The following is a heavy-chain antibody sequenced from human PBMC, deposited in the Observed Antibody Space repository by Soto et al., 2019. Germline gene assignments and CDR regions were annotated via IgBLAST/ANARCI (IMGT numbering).Heavy chain of an antibody. V-gene: IGHV3-15*01. CDR3: TTGIYYDILTGYHNVAY. CDR1: GFNLSHPW. Sequence: GGSLRLSCVASGFNLSHPWMTWVRQAAGKGLEWVGRIKSKTDGGTADYAAPVKGRATISRDDSKNTVYLQMNSLRTEDTAVYYCTTGIYYDILTGYHNVAYWGQGALVTVSS. D-gene: IGHD3-9*01. CDR2: IKSKTDGGTA. J-gene: IGHJ4*02.